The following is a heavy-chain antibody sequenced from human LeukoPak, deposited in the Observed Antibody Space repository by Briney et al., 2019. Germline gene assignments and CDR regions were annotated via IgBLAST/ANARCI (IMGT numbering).Heavy chain of an antibody. CDR1: GFTFSSYA. V-gene: IGHV3-30-3*01. J-gene: IGHJ4*02. CDR3: ARDFRYYYGSGSYYPYY. Sequence: GGSLRLSCAASGFTFSSYAMHWVRQAPGKGLEWAAVISYDGSNKYYADSVKGRFTISRDNSKNTLYLQMNSLRAEDTAVYYCARDFRYYYGSGSYYPYYWGQGTLVTVSS. CDR2: ISYDGSNK. D-gene: IGHD3-10*01.